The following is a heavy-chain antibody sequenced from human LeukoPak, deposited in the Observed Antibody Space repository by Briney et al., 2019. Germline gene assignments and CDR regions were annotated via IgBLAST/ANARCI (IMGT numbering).Heavy chain of an antibody. CDR2: INPSNGDT. V-gene: IGHV1-46*01. J-gene: IGHJ4*02. CDR1: GYTFTSYL. Sequence: ASVKVSCKASGYTFTSYLMHWVRQAPGQGLEWVGIINPSNGDTSYAQRFRGRVTMNRDTSTSTVYMEVSSLTSADTAVYYCTREAVWLHDYWGQGTLVTVSS. D-gene: IGHD3-22*01. CDR3: TREAVWLHDY.